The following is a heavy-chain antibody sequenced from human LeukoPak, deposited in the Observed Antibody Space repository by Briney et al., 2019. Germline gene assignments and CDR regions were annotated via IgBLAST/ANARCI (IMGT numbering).Heavy chain of an antibody. CDR1: GYTFTGYY. CDR2: IVVGSGNT. CDR3: AAGRISMIVTPDALDI. D-gene: IGHD3-22*01. Sequence: SVKVSCKASGYTFTGYYMHWVRQAPGQGLEWIGWIVVGSGNTNYAQKFQERATITRDMSTSTAYMELSSLRSEDTAVYYCAAGRISMIVTPDALDIWGQGTMVTVSS. J-gene: IGHJ3*02. V-gene: IGHV1-58*02.